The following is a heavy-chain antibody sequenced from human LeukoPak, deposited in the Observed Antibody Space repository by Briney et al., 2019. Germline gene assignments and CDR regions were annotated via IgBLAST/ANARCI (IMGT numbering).Heavy chain of an antibody. D-gene: IGHD2-15*01. Sequence: PGGSLRLSCAASEFSVGSNYMTWVRQVPGKGLEWVSLIYGGGSTYYADSVKGRFTISRDNSKNTLYLQMNSLRAEDTAVYYCAKGVGYCSGGSCQQFDYWGQGTLVTVSS. V-gene: IGHV3-66*01. J-gene: IGHJ4*02. CDR3: AKGVGYCSGGSCQQFDY. CDR2: IYGGGST. CDR1: EFSVGSNY.